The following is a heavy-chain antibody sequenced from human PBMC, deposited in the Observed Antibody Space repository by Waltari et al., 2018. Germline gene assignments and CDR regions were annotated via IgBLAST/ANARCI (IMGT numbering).Heavy chain of an antibody. D-gene: IGHD2-15*01. V-gene: IGHV3-74*01. Sequence: EVQLVESGGGLVQPGGSLRLSCAASGFTFSSYWMHWVRQVPGKGLVWVSAITSDGGRTRYTDSVKGRVTISRDNAKNTRYLQMNSLRADDTAVYYCASHRPGGYGMDVWGHGTTVTVSS. CDR2: ITSDGGRT. J-gene: IGHJ6*02. CDR1: GFTFSSYW. CDR3: ASHRPGGYGMDV.